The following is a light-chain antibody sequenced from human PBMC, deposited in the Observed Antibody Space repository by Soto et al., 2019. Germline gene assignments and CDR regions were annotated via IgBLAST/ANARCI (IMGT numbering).Light chain of an antibody. Sequence: QSALAQPASVSGSPGQSITISCTGTSSDVGGYNYVSWYQQHPGKAPKLMIYDASNRPSGVSYRFSGSKSGNTASLTISGLQAEDEADYYCSSCTSSNTFVFGTGTKVTVL. CDR3: SSCTSSNTFV. V-gene: IGLV2-14*01. CDR1: SSDVGGYNY. J-gene: IGLJ1*01. CDR2: DAS.